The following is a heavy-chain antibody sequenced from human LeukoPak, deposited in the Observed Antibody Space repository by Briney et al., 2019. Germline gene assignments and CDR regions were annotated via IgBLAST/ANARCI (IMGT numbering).Heavy chain of an antibody. Sequence: AASVKVSCKTSGYTFTNYDINWVRLATGQGLEWMGWMHPNSGKTVYAQKFQGRVTMTRDTSTSTAYMELSSLRFEDTAVYYCAKGWRSSGWYEEGSWGQRTLVTVSS. V-gene: IGHV1-8*01. CDR1: GYTFTNYD. J-gene: IGHJ5*02. CDR3: AKGWRSSGWYEEGS. CDR2: MHPNSGKT. D-gene: IGHD6-13*01.